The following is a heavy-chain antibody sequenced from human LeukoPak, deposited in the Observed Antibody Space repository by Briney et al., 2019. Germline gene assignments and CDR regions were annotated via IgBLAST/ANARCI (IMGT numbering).Heavy chain of an antibody. CDR3: ARDYDFWSRGAFDI. CDR2: IIPILGIA. Sequence: SVKVSCKASGGTFSSYAISWVRQAPGQGLEWMGRIIPILGIANYAQKFRGRVTITADKSTSTAYMELSSLRSEDTAVYYCARDYDFWSRGAFDIWGQGTMVTVSS. CDR1: GGTFSSYA. V-gene: IGHV1-69*04. J-gene: IGHJ3*02. D-gene: IGHD3-3*01.